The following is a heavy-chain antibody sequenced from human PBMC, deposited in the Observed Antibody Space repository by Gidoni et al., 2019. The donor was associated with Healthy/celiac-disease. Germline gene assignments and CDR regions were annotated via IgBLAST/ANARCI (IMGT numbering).Heavy chain of an antibody. V-gene: IGHV3-23*01. CDR1: GFTFSSYV. D-gene: IGHD6-19*01. CDR2: IGISGGAT. Sequence: EVQLLESGGGLVQPGGSLRLSCAASGFTFSSYVMNWVRQAPGKGLEWVSGIGISGGATDYADSVKGRFTISRDDSKNTLYVQLNSLRAEDTAVYYCAKGHLGGSAWDDAFDIWGQGTLVTVSS. CDR3: AKGHLGGSAWDDAFDI. J-gene: IGHJ3*02.